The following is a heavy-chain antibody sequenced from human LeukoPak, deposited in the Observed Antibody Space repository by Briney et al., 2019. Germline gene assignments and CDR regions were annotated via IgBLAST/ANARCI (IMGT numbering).Heavy chain of an antibody. CDR3: ARDRTLGGFDY. CDR2: IIPIFGTA. V-gene: IGHV1-69*06. Sequence: GASVKVSCKASGGTFSSYAISWVRQAPGQGLEWMGGIIPIFGTANYAQKFQGRVTITADKSTSTAYMELSSLRSKDTAVYYCARDRTLGGFDYWGQGTLVTVSS. CDR1: GGTFSSYA. J-gene: IGHJ4*02. D-gene: IGHD1/OR15-1a*01.